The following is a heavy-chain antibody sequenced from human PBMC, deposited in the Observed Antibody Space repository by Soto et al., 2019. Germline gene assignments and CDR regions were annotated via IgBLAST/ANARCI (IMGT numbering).Heavy chain of an antibody. D-gene: IGHD3-10*01. V-gene: IGHV3-7*02. CDR1: GFTFSSSW. Sequence: EVQLVESGGSLVQPGESLRLSCVVSGFTFSSSWMSWVRQTPGKGLEWVAHIKEDGSDKYYVDSVKGRFTISRDNAKNSLYLQMNSLRVEDTAVYYCGSASRGGSGNWWGQGTLVTVSS. CDR2: IKEDGSDK. J-gene: IGHJ4*02. CDR3: GSASRGGSGNW.